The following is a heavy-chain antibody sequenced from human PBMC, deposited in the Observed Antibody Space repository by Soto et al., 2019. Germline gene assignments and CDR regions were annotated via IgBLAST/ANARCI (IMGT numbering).Heavy chain of an antibody. CDR1: GDSISSSNYY. V-gene: IGHV4-39*01. CDR3: AGRPPPAAKIFDY. Sequence: PEILSLTCTVSGDSISSSNYYWGWIRQPPGKGLEWIGTIYYSGSTYYNPSLKSRLTMSVDTSKNQFSLKLSSVTAADSAVYFCAGRPPPAAKIFDYWGQGTLVPVSS. CDR2: IYYSGST. D-gene: IGHD2-2*01. J-gene: IGHJ4*02.